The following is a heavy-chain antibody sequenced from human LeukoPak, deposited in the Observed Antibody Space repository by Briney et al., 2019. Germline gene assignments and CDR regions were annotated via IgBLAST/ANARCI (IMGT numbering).Heavy chain of an antibody. D-gene: IGHD3-9*01. J-gene: IGHJ5*02. Sequence: GGSLRLSCAVSGFTFRGFAMNWVRQAPGKGLEWVSGISGSGGNKFYADSVEGRFTISRDNSKNTLYLQMNSLRAEDTAVYYCARAPYYDILTGYLPWFDPWGQGTLVTVSS. V-gene: IGHV3-23*01. CDR3: ARAPYYDILTGYLPWFDP. CDR2: ISGSGGNK. CDR1: GFTFRGFA.